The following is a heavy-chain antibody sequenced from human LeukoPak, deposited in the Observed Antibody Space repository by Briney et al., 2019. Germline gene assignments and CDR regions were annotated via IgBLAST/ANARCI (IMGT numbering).Heavy chain of an antibody. V-gene: IGHV4-59*01. Sequence: SETLSLTCTVSGGSISSYYWSWIRQPPGKGLEWIGYIYYSGSTNYNPSLKSRVTISVDTSRNQFSLKLSSVTAADTAVYYCARDSEQYYFDYWGQGTLVTVSS. J-gene: IGHJ4*02. CDR2: IYYSGST. D-gene: IGHD6-19*01. CDR3: ARDSEQYYFDY. CDR1: GGSISSYY.